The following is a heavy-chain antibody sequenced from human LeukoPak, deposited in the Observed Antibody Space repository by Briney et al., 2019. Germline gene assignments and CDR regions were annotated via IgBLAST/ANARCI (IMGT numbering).Heavy chain of an antibody. D-gene: IGHD3-22*01. CDR2: IHYSGNT. J-gene: IGHJ4*02. CDR3: AREFNDSAISYYFDH. Sequence: PSETPSLTCTVSGGSISSGDYYWSWLRQYPGKGLEWIGFIHYSGNTYYNPSLESRVNISVDTSNNQFSLKVRSVTAADTAVYYCAREFNDSAISYYFDHWGQGTLVTVSP. CDR1: GGSISSGDYY. V-gene: IGHV4-31*03.